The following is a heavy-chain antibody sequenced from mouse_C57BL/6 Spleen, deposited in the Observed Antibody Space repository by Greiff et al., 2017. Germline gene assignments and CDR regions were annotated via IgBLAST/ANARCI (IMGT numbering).Heavy chain of an antibody. V-gene: IGHV1-74*01. Sequence: QVQLQQPGAELVKPGASVKVSCKASGYTFTSYWMHWVKQRPGQGREWIGRFHPSDSDPTYNQKFKGKATLTVDKSSSTAYKQLNSLTSEDSAVYYCVRGVPFDYWGQGTTLTVSS. J-gene: IGHJ2*01. CDR1: GYTFTSYW. CDR3: VRGVPFDY. CDR2: FHPSDSDP.